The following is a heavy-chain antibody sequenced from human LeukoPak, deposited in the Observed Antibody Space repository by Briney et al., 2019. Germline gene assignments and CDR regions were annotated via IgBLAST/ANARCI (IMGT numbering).Heavy chain of an antibody. CDR1: GYTFTSYA. CDR2: TNTNTGNP. CDR3: ARDTGGIAAGDDAFDI. V-gene: IGHV7-4-1*02. Sequence: ASVKVSCKASGYTFTSYAMNWVRQAPGQGLEWMGWTNTNTGNPTYAQGFTGRFVFSLDTSVSTAYLQISSLKAEDTAVYYCARDTGGIAAGDDAFDIWGQGTMVTVSS. J-gene: IGHJ3*02. D-gene: IGHD6-13*01.